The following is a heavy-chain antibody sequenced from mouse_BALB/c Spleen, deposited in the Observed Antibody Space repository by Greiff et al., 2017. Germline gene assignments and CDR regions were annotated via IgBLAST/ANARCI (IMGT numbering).Heavy chain of an antibody. CDR1: GFTFSSYG. CDR3: ARGGGNYVL. D-gene: IGHD2-1*01. CDR2: INSNGGST. V-gene: IGHV5-6-3*01. Sequence: EVKVVESGGGLVQPGGSLKLSCAASGFTFSSYGMSWVRQTPDKRLELVATINSNGGSTYYPDSVKGRFTISRDNAKNTLYLQMSSLKSEDTAMYYCARGGGNYVLWGQGTTLTVSS. J-gene: IGHJ2*01.